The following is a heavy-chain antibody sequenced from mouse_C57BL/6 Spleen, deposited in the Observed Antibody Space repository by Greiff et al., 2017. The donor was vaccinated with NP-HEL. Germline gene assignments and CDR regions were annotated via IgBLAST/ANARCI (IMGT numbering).Heavy chain of an antibody. CDR3: ARDYDGYYGAMDY. D-gene: IGHD2-3*01. J-gene: IGHJ4*01. Sequence: VQLKESGPGLVKPSQSLSLTCSVTGYSITSGYYWNWIRQFPRNKLEWMGYISYDGSNNYNPSLKNRISITRDTSKTQFFLKLNSVTTEDTATYYCARDYDGYYGAMDYWGQGTSVTVSS. CDR2: ISYDGSN. CDR1: GYSITSGYY. V-gene: IGHV3-6*01.